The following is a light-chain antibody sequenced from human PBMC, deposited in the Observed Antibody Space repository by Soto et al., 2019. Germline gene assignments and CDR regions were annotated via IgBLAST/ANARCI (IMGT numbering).Light chain of an antibody. CDR2: DVS. V-gene: IGLV2-11*01. J-gene: IGLJ2*01. CDR1: SSDVGGYNF. Sequence: QSVLTQPRSVSGSPGQSVTISCTGTSSDVGGYNFVSWYQQHPGKAPKLMIYDVSKRPSGVPDRFSGSKSGNTASLTISGLQPEEEADYHCGSYAGSYTSVFGGGTKLTVL. CDR3: GSYAGSYTSV.